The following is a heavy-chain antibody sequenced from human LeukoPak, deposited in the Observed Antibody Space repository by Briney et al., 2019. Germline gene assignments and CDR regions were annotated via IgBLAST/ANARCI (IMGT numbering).Heavy chain of an antibody. D-gene: IGHD6-19*01. Sequence: GGSLRLSCAASGFTFSSYSMNWVRQAPGKGLEWVSSISSSSSYIYYADSVKGRFTISRDNAKNSLYLQMNSLRAEDTAVYYCARAVAGYYFDYWGQGTLVTVSS. V-gene: IGHV3-21*01. CDR1: GFTFSSYS. CDR3: ARAVAGYYFDY. CDR2: ISSSSSYI. J-gene: IGHJ4*02.